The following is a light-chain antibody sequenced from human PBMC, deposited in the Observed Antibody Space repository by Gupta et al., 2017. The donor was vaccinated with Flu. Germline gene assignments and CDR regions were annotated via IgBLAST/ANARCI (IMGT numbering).Light chain of an antibody. CDR3: QQYNTYQIT. CDR1: QGIIDH. Sequence: DIQMTQSPSSLSASVGDTVTITCRASQGIIDHLAWLQQKPGKAPKSLIYAASSLQSGVPSRFSGSGSGTDFSLTISSLRPEDFAIYFCQQYNTYQITFGQGTRLEIK. V-gene: IGKV1-16*01. CDR2: AAS. J-gene: IGKJ5*01.